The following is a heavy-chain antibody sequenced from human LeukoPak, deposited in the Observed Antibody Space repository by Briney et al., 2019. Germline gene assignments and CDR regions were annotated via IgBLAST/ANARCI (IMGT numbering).Heavy chain of an antibody. CDR2: ISYDGSNK. J-gene: IGHJ4*02. CDR3: AKYYGGLGSLDD. Sequence: GGSLRLSCAASGFTFSSYGMHWVRQAPGKGLEWVAVISYDGSNKHYADSVKGRFTISRDNSKNTLYLQMNSLRAEDTAVYYCAKYYGGLGSLDDWGQETLVTVSS. D-gene: IGHD4-17*01. V-gene: IGHV3-30*18. CDR1: GFTFSSYG.